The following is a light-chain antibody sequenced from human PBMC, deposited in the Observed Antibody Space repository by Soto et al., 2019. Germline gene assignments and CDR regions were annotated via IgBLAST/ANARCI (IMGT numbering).Light chain of an antibody. CDR2: EGS. Sequence: QSALTQPASVSGSPGQSITISCTGTSSDVGSYNLVSWYQQHPGKAPKLMIYEGSKRPSGVSNHFSGYKSGNTASLTISGLQAEDEADYYCCSYAGSSTYVVFGGGTKLTVL. CDR1: SSDVGSYNL. J-gene: IGLJ2*01. V-gene: IGLV2-23*01. CDR3: CSYAGSSTYVV.